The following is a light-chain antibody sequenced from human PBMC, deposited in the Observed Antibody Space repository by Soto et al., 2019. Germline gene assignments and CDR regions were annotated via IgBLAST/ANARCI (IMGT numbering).Light chain of an antibody. CDR1: SSDVGGYDY. CDR2: DVS. J-gene: IGLJ1*01. Sequence: QSVLPQPASVSGSPGQSITISCTGTSSDVGGYDYVSWYQQPPGKALKLIIYDVSDRPSGVSSRFSGSKSGNTASLTISGLQAEDEADYYCSSYTSSSTYVFGTGTKVTVL. V-gene: IGLV2-14*01. CDR3: SSYTSSSTYV.